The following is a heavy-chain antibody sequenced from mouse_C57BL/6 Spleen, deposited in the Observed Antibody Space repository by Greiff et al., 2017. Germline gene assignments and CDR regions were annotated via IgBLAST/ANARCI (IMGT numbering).Heavy chain of an antibody. D-gene: IGHD1-1*01. CDR2: IDPSGSYT. V-gene: IGHV1-59*01. CDR3: ARGYYGSGPHFDY. Sequence: QVQLQQPGAELVRPGTSVKLSCKASGYTFTSYWMHWVKQRPGQGLEWIGVIDPSGSYTNYNQKFKGKATLTVDTSSSTDYMQLSSLTSEDSAVYYCARGYYGSGPHFDYWGQGTTLTVSS. J-gene: IGHJ2*01. CDR1: GYTFTSYW.